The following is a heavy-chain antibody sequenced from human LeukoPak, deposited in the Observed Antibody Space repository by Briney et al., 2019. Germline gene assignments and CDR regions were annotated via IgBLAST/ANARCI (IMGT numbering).Heavy chain of an antibody. Sequence: ASVKVSCKASGDTFTIYGISWVRQAPGQGLGWMGWISAYNGNTNYAQKVQGRVTMTTDTSTSTAYMELRSLRSDDTAVYYCARDVRNYYGSGNYGYYYGMDVWGQGTTVTVSS. CDR2: ISAYNGNT. J-gene: IGHJ6*02. D-gene: IGHD3-10*01. CDR1: GDTFTIYG. V-gene: IGHV1-18*01. CDR3: ARDVRNYYGSGNYGYYYGMDV.